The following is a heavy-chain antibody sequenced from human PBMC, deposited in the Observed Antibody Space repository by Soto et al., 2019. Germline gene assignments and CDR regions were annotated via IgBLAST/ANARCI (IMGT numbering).Heavy chain of an antibody. V-gene: IGHV1-18*01. D-gene: IGHD3-10*01. J-gene: IGHJ4*02. CDR3: ARDRGLGDSNYFDY. Sequence: ASVKVSCKASGYTFTSYGISWVRQAPRQGLEWMGWISAYNGNTNYAQKLQGRVTMTTDTSTSTAYMELRSLRSDDTAVYYCARDRGLGDSNYFDYWGEGTLVTVSS. CDR1: GYTFTSYG. CDR2: ISAYNGNT.